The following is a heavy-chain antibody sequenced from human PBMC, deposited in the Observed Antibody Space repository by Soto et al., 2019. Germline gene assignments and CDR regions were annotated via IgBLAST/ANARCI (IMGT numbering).Heavy chain of an antibody. CDR1: GFTFSSYG. V-gene: IGHV3-30*18. J-gene: IGHJ6*03. CDR2: ISYDGSNK. Sequence: GGSLRLSCAASGFTFSSYGMHWVRQAPGKGLEWVAVISYDGSNKYYADSVKGRFTISRDNSKNTLYLQMNSLRAEDTAVYYCAKDSLLWFGELLQEEYYYYYMDVWGKGTTVTVSS. CDR3: AKDSLLWFGELLQEEYYYYYMDV. D-gene: IGHD3-10*01.